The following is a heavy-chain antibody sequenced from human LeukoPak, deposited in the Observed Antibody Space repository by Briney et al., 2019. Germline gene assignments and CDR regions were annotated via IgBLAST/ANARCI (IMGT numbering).Heavy chain of an antibody. D-gene: IGHD6-13*01. V-gene: IGHV5-51*01. CDR1: GYSFTTYW. CDR3: ARLSSSWYRRGIDY. Sequence: GASLKISCKGSGYSFTTYWIAWVRQMPGKGLEWMGIIYPGDSDTRYSPSFKGQVTISADKSISTAYLQWSSLKASDTAMYYCARLSSSWYRRGIDYWGQGTLVTVSS. J-gene: IGHJ4*02. CDR2: IYPGDSDT.